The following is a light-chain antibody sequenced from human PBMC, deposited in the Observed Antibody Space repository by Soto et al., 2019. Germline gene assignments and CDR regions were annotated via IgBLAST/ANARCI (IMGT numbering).Light chain of an antibody. J-gene: IGKJ4*01. Sequence: DIQRTQSPSSVSASVGDTVTITCRASQAIATWLAWYQQRPGKAPNLLIYAASSLQSGVPSRFSGSASGTDFTLTISSLQPEDFATYYCQQANSFPLTFGGGTKVDI. V-gene: IGKV1-12*01. CDR3: QQANSFPLT. CDR1: QAIATW. CDR2: AAS.